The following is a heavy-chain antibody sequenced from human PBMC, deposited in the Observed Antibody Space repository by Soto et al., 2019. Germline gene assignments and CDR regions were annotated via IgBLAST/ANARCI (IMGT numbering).Heavy chain of an antibody. V-gene: IGHV3-23*01. CDR3: ARRARPDFYYMDV. Sequence: PGGSLRLSCAASGFTFSSYAMSWVRQAPGKGLECVSAISSSGGSTYYADSVKGRFTISRDNSKNTLYLQMGSLRAEDMAVYYCARRARPDFYYMDVWGKGTTVTVSS. CDR2: ISSSGGST. J-gene: IGHJ6*03. D-gene: IGHD6-6*01. CDR1: GFTFSSYA.